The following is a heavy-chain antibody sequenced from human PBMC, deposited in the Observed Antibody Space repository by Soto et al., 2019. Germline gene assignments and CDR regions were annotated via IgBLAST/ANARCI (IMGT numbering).Heavy chain of an antibody. Sequence: ATLPLTDKGSGGYVSSYYWSWIRQHQGKGLEGVGYIDYSGSTKYNPSLKSRRTISVDTSKDQFSLKLGPVNAADTAVCSWARRVRTAGYNFDFDYCGQGTLVSLPS. J-gene: IGHJ4*02. CDR1: GGYVSSYY. V-gene: IGHV4-59*08. CDR2: IDYSGST. D-gene: IGHD5-12*01. CDR3: ARRVRTAGYNFDFDY.